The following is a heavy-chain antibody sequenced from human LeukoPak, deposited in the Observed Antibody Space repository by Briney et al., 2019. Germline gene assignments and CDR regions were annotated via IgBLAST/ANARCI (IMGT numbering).Heavy chain of an antibody. CDR1: GFTFSNYC. CDR3: ARDRSEGHDSSGPLDAFDV. J-gene: IGHJ3*01. CDR2: ISSSYTYI. D-gene: IGHD3-22*01. V-gene: IGHV3-21*06. Sequence: GGSLRLSCSAYGFTFSNYCMNWVRQAPGKGLEWVSSISSSYTYIYYADSMKGRFTISRDNARNSLYLQMNSLRADDTAVYYCARDRSEGHDSSGPLDAFDVWGQGTLVTVSS.